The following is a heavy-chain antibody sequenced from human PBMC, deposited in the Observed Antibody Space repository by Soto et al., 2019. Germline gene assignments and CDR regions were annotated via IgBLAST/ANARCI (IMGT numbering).Heavy chain of an antibody. CDR2: ISGSGGST. D-gene: IGHD3-22*01. V-gene: IGHV3-23*01. CDR1: GFTFSSYA. CDR3: AKDRNYYDSSEEYYFDY. Sequence: WGSLRLSCASSGFTFSSYAMSWVRQAPGKGLEWVSAISGSGGSTYYADSVKGRFTISRYNSKNTLYLQMNSLRAEDTAVYYCAKDRNYYDSSEEYYFDYWGQGTLVTVSS. J-gene: IGHJ4*02.